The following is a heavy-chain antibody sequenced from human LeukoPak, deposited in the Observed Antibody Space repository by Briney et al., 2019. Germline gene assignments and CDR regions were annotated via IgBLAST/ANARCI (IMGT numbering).Heavy chain of an antibody. D-gene: IGHD3-3*01. Sequence: SETLSLTCTVSGGSISDRSYYWAWIRQPPGKGLEWIGSIYDSGSTHYNPSLKSRVTISVDTSKNQFSLKLSSVTAADTAVYYCARKRRRFLERTYDAFDIWGQGTMVTVSS. CDR1: GGSISDRSYY. CDR3: ARKRRRFLERTYDAFDI. J-gene: IGHJ3*02. V-gene: IGHV4-39*07. CDR2: IYDSGST.